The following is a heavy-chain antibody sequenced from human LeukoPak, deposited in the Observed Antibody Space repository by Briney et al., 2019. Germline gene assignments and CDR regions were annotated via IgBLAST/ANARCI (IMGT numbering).Heavy chain of an antibody. Sequence: PGGSLRLSCAVSGFTFSSYAMTWVRHAPGKGLVWVSRINHDGSSTTYADSVKGRFTISRDNAKNTLYLQMNSLRAEDTAVYYCARAPYSTGRGYYFDYWGQGTLVTVSS. CDR2: INHDGSST. D-gene: IGHD2-8*02. V-gene: IGHV3-74*03. J-gene: IGHJ4*02. CDR3: ARAPYSTGRGYYFDY. CDR1: GFTFSSYA.